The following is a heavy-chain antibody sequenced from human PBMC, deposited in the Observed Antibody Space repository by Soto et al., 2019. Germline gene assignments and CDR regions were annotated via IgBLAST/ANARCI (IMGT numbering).Heavy chain of an antibody. CDR3: ARGDYGDYDAFDI. Sequence: QVQLVQSGAEVKKPGASVKVSCKASGYTFTGYYMHWVRQAPGQGLEWMGWINPNSGGTNYAQKCQGWVTMTRDTSISTAYMELSRLRSDDTAVYYCARGDYGDYDAFDIWGQGTMVTVSS. CDR1: GYTFTGYY. J-gene: IGHJ3*02. D-gene: IGHD4-17*01. V-gene: IGHV1-2*04. CDR2: INPNSGGT.